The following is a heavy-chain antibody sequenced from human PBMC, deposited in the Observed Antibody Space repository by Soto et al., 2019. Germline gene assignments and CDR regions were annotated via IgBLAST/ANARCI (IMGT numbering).Heavy chain of an antibody. V-gene: IGHV3-23*01. J-gene: IGHJ5*02. CDR3: AKRPLATVFGVAGNRFDP. CDR2: ISGSGGST. CDR1: GFTFSTYA. D-gene: IGHD3-3*01. Sequence: EVQLLESGGGLVQPGGSLRLSCAASGFTFSTYAMTWVRQAPGKGLEWVSGISGSGGSTYYADSVKGRFTISRDNSKNTLYLQMNSLRAEDTAVYYCAKRPLATVFGVAGNRFDPCGQGTLVTVSS.